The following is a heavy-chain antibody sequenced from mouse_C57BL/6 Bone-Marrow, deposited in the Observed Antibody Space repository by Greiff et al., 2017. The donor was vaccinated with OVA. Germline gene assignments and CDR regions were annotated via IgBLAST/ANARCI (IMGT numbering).Heavy chain of an antibody. CDR3: ARYDYYGSSYYAMDY. D-gene: IGHD1-1*01. Sequence: QVQLKESAAELVKPGASVKISCKVSGYTFTDHTIHWMKQRPEQGLEWIGYIYPRDGSTKYNEKFKGKATLTADKSSSTAYMQLNSLTSEDSAVYFCARYDYYGSSYYAMDYWGQGTSVTVSS. CDR2: IYPRDGST. V-gene: IGHV1-78*01. J-gene: IGHJ4*01. CDR1: GYTFTDHT.